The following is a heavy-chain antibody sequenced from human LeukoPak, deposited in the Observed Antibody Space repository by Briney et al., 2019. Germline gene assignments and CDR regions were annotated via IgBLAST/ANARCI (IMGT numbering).Heavy chain of an antibody. D-gene: IGHD3-10*01. Sequence: PGGSLRLSCAASGFTFDDYAMHWVRQAPGKGLEWVSGISWNSDSIGYADSVKGRFTISRDNAKNSLYLQMNSLRAEDTAVYYCARDRVWRGLAWREYYFDYWGQGTLVTVSS. V-gene: IGHV3-9*01. CDR1: GFTFDDYA. CDR2: ISWNSDSI. J-gene: IGHJ4*02. CDR3: ARDRVWRGLAWREYYFDY.